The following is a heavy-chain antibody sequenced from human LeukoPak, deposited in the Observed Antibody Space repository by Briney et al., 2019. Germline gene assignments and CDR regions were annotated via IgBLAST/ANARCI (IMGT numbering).Heavy chain of an antibody. V-gene: IGHV1-18*01. CDR3: ARALRLGELSF. J-gene: IGHJ4*02. CDR2: IRAYNGNT. Sequence: ASVKVSCKASGYTFTSYGISWVRQDSGQGLEWVGWIRAYNGNTNYAQKLQGRVTMTADTSTSTAYMELRSLRSDDTAVYYCARALRLGELSFWGQGTLVTVSS. CDR1: GYTFTSYG. D-gene: IGHD3-16*02.